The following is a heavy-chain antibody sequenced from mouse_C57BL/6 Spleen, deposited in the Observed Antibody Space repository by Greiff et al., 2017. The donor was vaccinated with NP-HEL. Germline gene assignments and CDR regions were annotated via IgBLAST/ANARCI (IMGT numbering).Heavy chain of an antibody. V-gene: IGHV1-9*01. CDR2: ILPGSGST. CDR3: ARGRNYYGSSYPYWYFDV. Sequence: VQLQQSGAELMKPGASVKLSCKATGYTFTGYWIEWVKQRPGHGLEWIGEILPGSGSTNYNEKFKGKATFTADTSSNTAYMQLSSLTTEDSAIYYCARGRNYYGSSYPYWYFDVWGTGTTVTVSS. D-gene: IGHD1-1*01. J-gene: IGHJ1*03. CDR1: GYTFTGYW.